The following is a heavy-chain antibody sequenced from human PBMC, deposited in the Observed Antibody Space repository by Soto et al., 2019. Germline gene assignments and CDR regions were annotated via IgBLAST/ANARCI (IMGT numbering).Heavy chain of an antibody. D-gene: IGHD2-21*02. Sequence: QVQLQESGPGLVKPSQSLSLTCTVSGGSITSDDYYWSWIRQPPGRGLEWIGYIFYSGSTHYNPSLKSRFIISLDTSKKQVSLKLSSVTAADTAVCYCASANCGGDCSYRHDRYYFESWGQGTLVTVSS. V-gene: IGHV4-30-4*01. CDR2: IFYSGST. J-gene: IGHJ4*02. CDR1: GGSITSDDYY. CDR3: ASANCGGDCSYRHDRYYFES.